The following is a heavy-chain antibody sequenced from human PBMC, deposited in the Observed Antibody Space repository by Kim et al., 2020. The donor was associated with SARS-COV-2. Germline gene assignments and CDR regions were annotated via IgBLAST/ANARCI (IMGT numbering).Heavy chain of an antibody. Sequence: ASVKVSCKASGYTFTRYYIHWVRQATGQGLEWMGWMNPNSGNTGYAQKFQGRVTMTRNTSISTAYMELSSLRSEDTAVYYCARGRGSMQWLSTVRFDPWGQGTLVTVSS. J-gene: IGHJ5*02. CDR1: GYTFTRYY. CDR3: ARGRGSMQWLSTVRFDP. CDR2: MNPNSGNT. V-gene: IGHV1-8*01. D-gene: IGHD6-19*01.